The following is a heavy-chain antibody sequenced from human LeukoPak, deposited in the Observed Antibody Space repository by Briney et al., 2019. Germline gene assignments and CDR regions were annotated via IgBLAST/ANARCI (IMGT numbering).Heavy chain of an antibody. Sequence: PSETLSLTCAVYGGSFSGYYWSWIRQPPGKGLEWIGEINHSGSTNYNPSLKSRVTISVDTSKNQFSLKLSSVTAADTAVYYCARVVRLAAAGTTREHYYYYGMDVWGQGTTVTVSS. D-gene: IGHD6-13*01. CDR2: INHSGST. CDR3: ARVVRLAAAGTTREHYYYYGMDV. J-gene: IGHJ6*02. CDR1: GGSFSGYY. V-gene: IGHV4-34*01.